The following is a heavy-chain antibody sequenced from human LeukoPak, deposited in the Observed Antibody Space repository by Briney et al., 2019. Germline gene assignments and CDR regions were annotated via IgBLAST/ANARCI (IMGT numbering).Heavy chain of an antibody. J-gene: IGHJ4*02. D-gene: IGHD4-23*01. CDR3: ARDYGGSSPFDY. CDR1: GFTLSNYE. CDR2: ISSSGSDI. V-gene: IGHV3-48*03. Sequence: GGSLRLSCAASGFTLSNYEMHWVRQAPGKGLEWVSYISSSGSDIYYADSVKGRFTISRDNAKNSLYLHMDSLRAEDTAAYYCARDYGGSSPFDYWGQGTLVTVSS.